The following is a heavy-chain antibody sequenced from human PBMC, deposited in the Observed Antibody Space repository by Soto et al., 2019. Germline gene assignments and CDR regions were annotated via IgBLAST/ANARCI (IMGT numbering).Heavy chain of an antibody. CDR3: ARDNACVQFDI. V-gene: IGHV3-64*07. J-gene: IGHJ4*02. CDR2: MTGNEDNI. CDR1: GFSISRHT. Sequence: EEQLVESGGGLVQPGGSLRLSCAASGFSISRHTMHWVRQAPGRGLEYVSSMTGNEDNIYYAESVRGRFTISRDNSKSTLYLQMGSLRVDDMAIYYCARDNACVQFDIWGQGALVTVSS. D-gene: IGHD1-1*01.